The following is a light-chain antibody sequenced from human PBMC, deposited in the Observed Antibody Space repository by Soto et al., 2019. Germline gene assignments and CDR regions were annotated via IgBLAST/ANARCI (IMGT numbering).Light chain of an antibody. V-gene: IGKV3-20*01. CDR3: QQYGSSPRFT. CDR2: GAS. J-gene: IGKJ3*01. Sequence: EILLTQSPGTLSLSPGERATLSCRASQSVSSSYLAWYQQKPGQAPRLLIYGASSRATGIPDRFSGSGSGTDFTLTISRLEPEDFAVYYCQQYGSSPRFTFGPGTKVDIK. CDR1: QSVSSSY.